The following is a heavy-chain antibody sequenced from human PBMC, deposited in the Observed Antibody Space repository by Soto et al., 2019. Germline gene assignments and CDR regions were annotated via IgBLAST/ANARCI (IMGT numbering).Heavy chain of an antibody. Sequence: SVKVSCKASGYTFTGYYMHWVRQAPGQGLEWMGWINPNSGGTNYAQKYQGWVTMTRDTSISTAYMELSRLRSDDTAVYYCARSGDIVLVPAAMAPDYYYYGMDVWGQGTTVTVSS. D-gene: IGHD2-2*01. CDR1: GYTFTGYY. V-gene: IGHV1-2*04. CDR3: ARSGDIVLVPAAMAPDYYYYGMDV. CDR2: INPNSGGT. J-gene: IGHJ6*02.